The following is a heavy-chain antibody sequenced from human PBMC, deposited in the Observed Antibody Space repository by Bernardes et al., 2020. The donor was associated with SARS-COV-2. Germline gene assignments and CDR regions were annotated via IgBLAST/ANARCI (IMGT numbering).Heavy chain of an antibody. Sequence: SETLSLTCAVYGGSFSGDFWSWIRQPPGKGLEWIGEINHSGSTSYNPALKSRVTISIDTSKNQFSLKVRSVTAADTAVYHCAWSSRGYYSSWYDYWGQGTLVSVSS. J-gene: IGHJ4*02. CDR3: AWSSRGYYSSWYDY. D-gene: IGHD6-13*01. CDR2: INHSGST. V-gene: IGHV4-34*01. CDR1: GGSFSGDF.